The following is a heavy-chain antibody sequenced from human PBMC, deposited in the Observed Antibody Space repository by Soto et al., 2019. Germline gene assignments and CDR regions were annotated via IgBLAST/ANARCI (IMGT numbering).Heavy chain of an antibody. Sequence: ASVKVSCKASGGTFSSYTISWVRQAPGQGLEWMGRIIPILGIANYAQKFQGRVTITADKSTSTAYMELSSLRSEDTAVYYCARVVVAPNYYVDVWGKGTTVTVSS. J-gene: IGHJ6*03. CDR3: ARVVVAPNYYVDV. V-gene: IGHV1-69*02. D-gene: IGHD2-15*01. CDR2: IIPILGIA. CDR1: GGTFSSYT.